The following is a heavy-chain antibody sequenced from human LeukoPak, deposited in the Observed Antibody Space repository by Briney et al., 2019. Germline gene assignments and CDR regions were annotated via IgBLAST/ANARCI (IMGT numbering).Heavy chain of an antibody. CDR2: INEDGSDK. CDR1: GGSFSGYY. D-gene: IGHD1-1*01. V-gene: IGHV3-7*01. J-gene: IGHJ4*02. CDR3: ARDTYRFFDF. Sequence: SSETLSLTCAVYGGSFSGYYWSWIRQPPGKGLEWVANINEDGSDKYYVDSVKGRFTVSRDNAKNSLYLQMNSLRAEDTAIYYCARDTYRFFDFWGQGTLVTVSS.